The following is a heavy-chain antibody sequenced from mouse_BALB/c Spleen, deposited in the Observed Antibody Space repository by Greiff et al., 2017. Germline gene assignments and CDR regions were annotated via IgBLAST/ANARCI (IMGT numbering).Heavy chain of an antibody. J-gene: IGHJ2*01. CDR1: GYTFTDYN. Sequence: EVQLQQSGPELVKPGASVKISCKASGYTFTDYNMHWVKQSHGKSLEWIGYIYPYNGGTGYNQKFKSKATLTVDNSSSTAYMELRSLTSEDSAVYYCASLRDWGQGTTLTVSS. CDR3: ASLRD. CDR2: IYPYNGGT. V-gene: IGHV1S29*02.